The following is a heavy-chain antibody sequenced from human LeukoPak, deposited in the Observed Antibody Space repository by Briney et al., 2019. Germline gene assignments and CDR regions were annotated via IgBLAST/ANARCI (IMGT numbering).Heavy chain of an antibody. D-gene: IGHD6-19*01. CDR2: IIPILGIA. J-gene: IGHJ4*02. CDR1: GGTFSSYA. V-gene: IGHV1-69*04. Sequence: SVKVSCKASGGTFSSYAISWVRQAPGQGLEWMGRIIPILGIANYARKFQGRVTITADKSTSTAYMELSSLRSEDTAVYYCARSSIAVAGLLDYWGQGTLVTVSS. CDR3: ARSSIAVAGLLDY.